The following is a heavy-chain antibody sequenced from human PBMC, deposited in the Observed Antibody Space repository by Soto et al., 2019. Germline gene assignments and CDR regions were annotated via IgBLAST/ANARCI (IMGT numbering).Heavy chain of an antibody. J-gene: IGHJ6*02. CDR1: GFTFSSYA. CDR2: ITGSGASA. V-gene: IGHV3-23*01. D-gene: IGHD3-16*01. CDR3: AKVVGVSGNFYYYYYCMDV. Sequence: PGGSLRLSCAASGFTFSSYAVAWVGQAPGKGLEGVSAITGSGASAYYADSVKGRFTISRDNSQNTLSLQMNSLTAEDTAVYYCAKVVGVSGNFYYYYYCMDVWGQGTTVTGSS.